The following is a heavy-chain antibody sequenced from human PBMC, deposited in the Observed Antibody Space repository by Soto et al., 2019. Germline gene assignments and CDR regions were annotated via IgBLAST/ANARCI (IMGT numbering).Heavy chain of an antibody. V-gene: IGHV3-23*01. CDR2: ISGSGGST. Sequence: EVQLLESGGGLVQPGGSLRLSCAASGFTFSSYAMSWVRQAPGKGLEWVSAISGSGGSTYYADPVKGRFTISRDNSKNTLYLQMNSLRAEDTAVYYCATHQPYIVVVTADYWGQGTLVTVSS. CDR1: GFTFSSYA. CDR3: ATHQPYIVVVTADY. J-gene: IGHJ4*02. D-gene: IGHD2-21*02.